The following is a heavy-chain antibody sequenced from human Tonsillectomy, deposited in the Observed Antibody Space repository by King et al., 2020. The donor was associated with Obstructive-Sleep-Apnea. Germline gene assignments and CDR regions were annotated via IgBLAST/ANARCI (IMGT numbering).Heavy chain of an antibody. CDR1: EFTFSFYA. J-gene: IGHJ3*02. Sequence: VQLVESGGGVVQPGRSLRLSCAGPEFTFSFYAMHWVRQAPGKGLEWVAAISYDGSNTYYADSVKGRFTVSRDNSKNTLYLQMNSLRPEDTAVYCCSREPDNYYYGSGSRDAFDIWGQGTMVTVSS. CDR2: ISYDGSNT. CDR3: SREPDNYYYGSGSRDAFDI. V-gene: IGHV3-30-3*01. D-gene: IGHD3-10*01.